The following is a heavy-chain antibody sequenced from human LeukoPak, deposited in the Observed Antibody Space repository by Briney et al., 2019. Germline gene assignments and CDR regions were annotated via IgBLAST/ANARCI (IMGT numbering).Heavy chain of an antibody. J-gene: IGHJ4*02. D-gene: IGHD2-2*01. Sequence: GGSLRLSCAASGFTFSNAWMSWVRQAPGKGLEWVGRIKSKTDGGTTDYAAPVKGRFTISRDDSKNTLYLQMNSLKTEDTAVYYCTTDLDIVVVPAATSWGQGTLVTVSS. V-gene: IGHV3-15*01. CDR3: TTDLDIVVVPAATS. CDR2: IKSKTDGGTT. CDR1: GFTFSNAW.